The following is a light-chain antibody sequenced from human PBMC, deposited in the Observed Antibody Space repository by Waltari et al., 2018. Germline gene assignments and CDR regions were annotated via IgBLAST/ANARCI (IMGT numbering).Light chain of an antibody. CDR1: SGHINNV. CDR2: VNSDGSH. Sequence: QLVLTQSPSASASLGASVKLTCTLSSGHINNVIAWLQQRPEKGPRYLMKVNSDGSHNKWDDIPDRFSCSGSGAERYLSISSLQSEDEADYICQTGGHGTWVFGGGTKLTVL. J-gene: IGLJ3*02. CDR3: QTGGHGTWV. V-gene: IGLV4-69*01.